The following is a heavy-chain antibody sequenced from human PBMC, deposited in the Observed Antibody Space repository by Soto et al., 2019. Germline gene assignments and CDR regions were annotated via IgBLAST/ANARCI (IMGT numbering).Heavy chain of an antibody. J-gene: IGHJ4*02. V-gene: IGHV3-7*01. Sequence: GGSLRLSCAASGFVFTNYWMSWVRQAPGKGLEWVANIRLDGNDKNYVDSVKDRFTISRDNAKNSLYLQMNSLRAEDTAVYYCAREHWGPDYWGQGTLVTV. D-gene: IGHD7-27*01. CDR1: GFVFTNYW. CDR2: IRLDGNDK. CDR3: AREHWGPDY.